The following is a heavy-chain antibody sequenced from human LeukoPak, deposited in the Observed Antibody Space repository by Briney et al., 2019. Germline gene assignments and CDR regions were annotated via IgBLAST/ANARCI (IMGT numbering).Heavy chain of an antibody. CDR3: TTDGDIVVVPAAIEGNY. V-gene: IGHV3-30-3*01. J-gene: IGHJ4*02. CDR1: GFTFSSYA. Sequence: GGSLRLSCVASGFTFSSYAMHWVRQAPGKGLEWVAVISYDGSNKYYADSVKGRFTISRDNSKNTLYLQMNSLRAEDTAVYYCTTDGDIVVVPAAIEGNYWGQGTLVTVSS. CDR2: ISYDGSNK. D-gene: IGHD2-2*02.